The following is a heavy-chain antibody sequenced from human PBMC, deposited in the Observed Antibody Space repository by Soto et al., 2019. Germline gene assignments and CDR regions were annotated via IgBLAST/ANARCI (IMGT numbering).Heavy chain of an antibody. CDR2: IYYSGST. J-gene: IGHJ4*02. CDR3: GRGSCWPSYFDF. V-gene: IGHV4-59*08. Sequence: QVQLQESGPGLVKPSETLSLTCTVSGGSISSFYWCWIRQPPGKGLEWIGYIYYSGSTNYNPSLKSGVTLSEETSKDQFSLSVGSVTAAGTGMYYWGRGSCWPSYFDFWGQGTLVTVSS. D-gene: IGHD3-10*01. CDR1: GGSISSFY.